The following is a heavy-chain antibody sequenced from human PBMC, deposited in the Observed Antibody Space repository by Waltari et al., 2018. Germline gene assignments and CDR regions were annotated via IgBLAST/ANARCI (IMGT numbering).Heavy chain of an antibody. J-gene: IGHJ6*02. Sequence: QLQLQESGPGLVKPSETLSLTCTVSGGSISSSSYYWGWIRQPPGKGLEWIGSIYYSGSTYYNPSLKSRVTISVDTSKNHFSLKLSSVTAADTAVYYCARLRYGDREYYYYGMDVWGQGTTVTVSS. CDR2: IYYSGST. D-gene: IGHD4-17*01. V-gene: IGHV4-39*01. CDR3: ARLRYGDREYYYYGMDV. CDR1: GGSISSSSYY.